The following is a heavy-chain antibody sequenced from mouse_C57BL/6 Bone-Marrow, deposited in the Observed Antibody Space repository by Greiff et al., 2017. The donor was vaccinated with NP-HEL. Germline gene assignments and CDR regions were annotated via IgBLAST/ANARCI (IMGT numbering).Heavy chain of an antibody. D-gene: IGHD1-1*01. CDR1: GYTFTSYW. Sequence: VQLQQSGPELVKPGASVKISCKASGYTFTSYWMHWVKQRPGQGLEWIGMIHPNSGSTNYNEKFKSKATLTVDKSSSTAYMQLSSLTSEDSAVYYCARIVATRGLFAYWGQGTLVTVSA. CDR2: IHPNSGST. J-gene: IGHJ3*01. V-gene: IGHV1-64*01. CDR3: ARIVATRGLFAY.